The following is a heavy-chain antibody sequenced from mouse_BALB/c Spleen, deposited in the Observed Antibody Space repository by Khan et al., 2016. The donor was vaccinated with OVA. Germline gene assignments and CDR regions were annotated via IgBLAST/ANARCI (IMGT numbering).Heavy chain of an antibody. CDR3: TRKDYYDYDPFPY. CDR1: GYSITSEYA. V-gene: IGHV3-2*02. D-gene: IGHD2-4*01. J-gene: IGHJ3*01. Sequence: EVQLVESGPGLVKPSQSLSLTCTVTGYSITSEYAWNWIRQFPGNKLEWMGYINHSGNTRYNPSLKSRISITRDTSKNQFFLQLNSVTTEDTATYYCTRKDYYDYDPFPYWGQGTLVTVSA. CDR2: INHSGNT.